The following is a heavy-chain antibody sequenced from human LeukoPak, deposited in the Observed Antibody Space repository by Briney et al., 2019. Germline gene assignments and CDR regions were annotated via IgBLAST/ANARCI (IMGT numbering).Heavy chain of an antibody. CDR2: IYYSGSP. CDR1: DGSINSYY. J-gene: IGHJ4*02. CDR3: AREASRAGTYYLDY. Sequence: SETLSLTCTVSDGSINSYYWSWIRQPPGKGLEWIGYIYYSGSPSYNPSLKSRVTISVDTSKNQFSLKLRSVTAADTAVYFCAREASRAGTYYLDYWGQGTLLTVSS. D-gene: IGHD3-10*01. V-gene: IGHV4-59*01.